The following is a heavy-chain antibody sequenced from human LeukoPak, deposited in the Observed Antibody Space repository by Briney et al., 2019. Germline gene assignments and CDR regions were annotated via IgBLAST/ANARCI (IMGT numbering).Heavy chain of an antibody. J-gene: IGHJ4*02. CDR1: GFTFSKYW. CDR3: ATKQWLAPPPDS. V-gene: IGHV3-74*01. CDR2: INTDGTVT. D-gene: IGHD6-19*01. Sequence: PGGSLRLSCAASGFTFSKYWMSWVRQAPGKGLESVSRINTDGTVTTYADSVKGRFTVSRDNADNTMFLQMNSVRDEDTAVYYCATKQWLAPPPDSWGQGTPVTVSS.